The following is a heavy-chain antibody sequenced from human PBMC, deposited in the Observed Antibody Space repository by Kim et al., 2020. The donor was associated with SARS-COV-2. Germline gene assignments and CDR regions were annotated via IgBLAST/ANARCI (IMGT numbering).Heavy chain of an antibody. Sequence: GGSLRLSCAASGFTFSIYWMSWVRQAPGKGLEWVANIKEDGSDQFYVDSVEGRFTISRDNAKNSLYLQMNSLRVEDTALYYCARSYYDSSGYCDYWGQGT. V-gene: IGHV3-7*03. CDR1: GFTFSIYW. CDR3: ARSYYDSSGYCDY. J-gene: IGHJ4*02. CDR2: IKEDGSDQ. D-gene: IGHD3-22*01.